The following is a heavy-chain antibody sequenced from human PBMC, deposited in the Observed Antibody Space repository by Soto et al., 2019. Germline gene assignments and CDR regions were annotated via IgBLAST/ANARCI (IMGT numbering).Heavy chain of an antibody. CDR1: GFSLSTSGVG. Sequence: ESGPTLVNPTQTLTLTCTFSGFSLSTSGVGVGWIRQPPGKALEWLALIYWDDDKRYSPSLKSRLTITKDTSKNQVVLTMTNMDPVDTATYYCAHLELKGYCSSTSCYGGHFFDYWGQGTLVTVSS. D-gene: IGHD2-2*01. CDR2: IYWDDDK. J-gene: IGHJ4*02. CDR3: AHLELKGYCSSTSCYGGHFFDY. V-gene: IGHV2-5*02.